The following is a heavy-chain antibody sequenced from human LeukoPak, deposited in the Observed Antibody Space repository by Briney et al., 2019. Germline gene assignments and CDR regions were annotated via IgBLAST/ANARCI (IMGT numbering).Heavy chain of an antibody. CDR2: INPDGTVK. CDR3: LMSGSSGS. J-gene: IGHJ5*02. D-gene: IGHD3-10*01. CDR1: RFTFSSNW. V-gene: IGHV3-7*05. Sequence: GGSLRLSCTASRFTFSSNWMGWVRQAPGKGLEWVANINPDGTVKFYVGSVKGRFTISRDNAKNSLYLQMNSLRVEETAVYYCLMSGSSGSWGQGTLVTVSS.